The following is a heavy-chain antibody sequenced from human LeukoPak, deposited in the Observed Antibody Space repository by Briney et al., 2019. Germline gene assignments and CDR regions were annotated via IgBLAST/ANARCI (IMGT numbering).Heavy chain of an antibody. J-gene: IGHJ6*02. D-gene: IGHD3-10*01. Sequence: SVKVSCKASGGTFSSYAISWVRQAPGQGLEWMGGIIPIFGTANYAQKFQGRVTITADESTSTAYMELSSLRSEDTAVYYCARFAFYGSGRQYYGMDVWGQGTTVTVSS. CDR2: IIPIFGTA. CDR3: ARFAFYGSGRQYYGMDV. CDR1: GGTFSSYA. V-gene: IGHV1-69*13.